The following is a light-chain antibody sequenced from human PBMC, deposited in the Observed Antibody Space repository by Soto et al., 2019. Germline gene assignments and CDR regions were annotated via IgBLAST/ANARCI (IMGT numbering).Light chain of an antibody. CDR2: DAS. Sequence: DIQMTQSPSSLCASVVYRVTITCQASQDIKNYLNWYQQKSGKAPKLLIYDASDLETGVPSRFSGSGSGTDFTFPINSLQPEDIATYYCQQYDNLPLTFGGGTKWIS. CDR1: QDIKNY. CDR3: QQYDNLPLT. J-gene: IGKJ4*01. V-gene: IGKV1-33*01.